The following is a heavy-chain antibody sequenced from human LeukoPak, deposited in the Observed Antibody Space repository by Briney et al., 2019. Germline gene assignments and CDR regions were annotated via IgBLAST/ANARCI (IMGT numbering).Heavy chain of an antibody. Sequence: SETLSLTCTVSGGSISSSSYYWGWIRQPPGKGLEWIGEINHSGSTNYNPSLKSRVTISVDTSKNQFSLKLSSVTAADTAVYYCARGISKVPRPAPYYKRWFDPWGQGTLVTVSS. V-gene: IGHV4-39*07. CDR2: INHSGST. D-gene: IGHD2-2*01. J-gene: IGHJ5*02. CDR3: ARGISKVPRPAPYYKRWFDP. CDR1: GGSISSSSYY.